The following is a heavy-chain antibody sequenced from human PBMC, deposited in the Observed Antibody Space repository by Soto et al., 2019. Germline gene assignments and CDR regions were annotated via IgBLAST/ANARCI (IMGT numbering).Heavy chain of an antibody. Sequence: VASVKVSCKASGASGYSFTGYYIHWVRQAPGQGLEWMGWINPNNGNTHYAQKFQGRVTMTTDTSTSTAYMEVRRLRSDDTAVYYCARDAAAGLNDYWGQGTPVTVSS. V-gene: IGHV1-2*02. CDR3: ARDAAAGLNDY. CDR2: INPNNGNT. CDR1: GYSFTGYY. D-gene: IGHD6-13*01. J-gene: IGHJ4*02.